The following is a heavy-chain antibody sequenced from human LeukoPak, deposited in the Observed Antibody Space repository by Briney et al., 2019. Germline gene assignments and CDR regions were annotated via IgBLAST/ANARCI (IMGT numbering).Heavy chain of an antibody. CDR3: ARDNWYSSSSGMFDP. CDR2: ITHTGST. Sequence: SETLSLTCAVYGGSFSGYYWSWIRQPPGRGLEWIGEITHTGSTNDNPSLKSRVTISVDASKNQFSLKLSSVTAADTAVYYCARDNWYSSSSGMFDPWGQGTLVTVSS. V-gene: IGHV4-34*01. D-gene: IGHD6-6*01. J-gene: IGHJ5*02. CDR1: GGSFSGYY.